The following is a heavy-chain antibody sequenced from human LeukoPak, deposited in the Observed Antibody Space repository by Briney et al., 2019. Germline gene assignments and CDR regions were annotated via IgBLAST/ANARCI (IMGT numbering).Heavy chain of an antibody. CDR1: GFTFSSYA. CDR2: ISGSGGST. V-gene: IGHV3-23*01. Sequence: GGSLRLSCAASGFTFSSYAMSWVRQAPGKGLEWVSAISGSGGSTYYADSVKGRFTISRDNSKNTLYLQMNTLRAEDTAVYYCARDVKSCSGGTCYGADYWGQGTLVTVSS. CDR3: ARDVKSCSGGTCYGADY. J-gene: IGHJ4*02. D-gene: IGHD2-15*01.